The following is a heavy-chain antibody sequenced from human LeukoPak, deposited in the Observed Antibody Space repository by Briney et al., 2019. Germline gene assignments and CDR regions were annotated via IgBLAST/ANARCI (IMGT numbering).Heavy chain of an antibody. J-gene: IGHJ4*02. Sequence: PGGSLRLSCAASGFTFSSYGMHWVRQAPGKGLEWVAVISYDGSNKYYADSVKGRFTISRDNSKNTLYLQMNSLRAEDTAAYYCAKDMEVYYYDSSGPDYWGQGTLVTVSS. CDR1: GFTFSSYG. D-gene: IGHD3-22*01. V-gene: IGHV3-30*18. CDR3: AKDMEVYYYDSSGPDY. CDR2: ISYDGSNK.